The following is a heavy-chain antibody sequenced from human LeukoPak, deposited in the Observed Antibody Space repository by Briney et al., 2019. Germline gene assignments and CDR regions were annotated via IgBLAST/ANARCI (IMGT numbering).Heavy chain of an antibody. D-gene: IGHD2-15*01. Sequence: GGSLRLSCEASGFTFSTYSMNWVRQAPGRGLEWLSCISGGGSAIYYADSVKGRFTISRDNAKNSVHLQMNSLRAEDTAVYYCAKDDAGLPDYWGQGTLVIVSS. CDR2: ISGGGSAI. CDR3: AKDDAGLPDY. J-gene: IGHJ4*02. V-gene: IGHV3-48*01. CDR1: GFTFSTYS.